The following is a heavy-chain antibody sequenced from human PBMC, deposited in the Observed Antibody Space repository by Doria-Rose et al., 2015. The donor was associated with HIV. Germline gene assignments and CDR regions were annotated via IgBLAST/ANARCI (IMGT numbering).Heavy chain of an antibody. V-gene: IGHV3-23*01. Sequence: LESGGGLVQPGGSLRLSCAASGFIFSSYAMTWVRQAPGKGLEWVSGISGFGGSTYYADSVKGRFTISRDNSQNTLYLQMNSLGAEDTAVYYCAKVLAPGIAAAGTDFDCWGQGALVTVSS. CDR2: ISGFGGST. CDR3: AKVLAPGIAAAGTDFDC. J-gene: IGHJ4*02. D-gene: IGHD6-13*01. CDR1: GFIFSSYA.